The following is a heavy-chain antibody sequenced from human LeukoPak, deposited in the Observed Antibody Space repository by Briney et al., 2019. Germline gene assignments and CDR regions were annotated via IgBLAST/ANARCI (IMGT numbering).Heavy chain of an antibody. J-gene: IGHJ6*02. CDR3: ARGVAPYYYYYYGMDV. CDR2: INTNTGNP. CDR1: GYTFTSYA. V-gene: IGHV7-4-1*02. Sequence: ASVTVSCKASGYTFTSYAMNWVRQAPGQGLEWMGWINTNTGNPTYAQGFTGRFVFSLDTSVSTAYLQISSLKAEDTAVYYCARGVAPYYYYYYGMDVWGQGTTVTVSS.